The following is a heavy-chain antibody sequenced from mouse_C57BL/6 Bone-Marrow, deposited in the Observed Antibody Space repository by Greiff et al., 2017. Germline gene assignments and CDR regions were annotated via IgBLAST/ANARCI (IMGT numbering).Heavy chain of an antibody. CDR3: ARDGYSWYFDV. V-gene: IGHV5-12*01. J-gene: IGHJ1*03. D-gene: IGHD1-2*01. CDR2: ISNGGGST. Sequence: EVKLVASGGGLVQPGGSLKLSCAASGFTFSDYYMYWVRQTPEKRLEWVAYISNGGGSTYYPDTVKGRFTISRDNAKNTLYLQMSRLKSEDTAMYYCARDGYSWYFDVWGTGTTVTVSS. CDR1: GFTFSDYY.